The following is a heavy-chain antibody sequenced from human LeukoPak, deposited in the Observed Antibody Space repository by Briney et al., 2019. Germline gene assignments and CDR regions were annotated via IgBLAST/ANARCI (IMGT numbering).Heavy chain of an antibody. CDR1: GGSFSGYY. Sequence: SETLSLTCAVYGGSFSGYYWSWIRQPPGKGLEWIGEINHSGSTNYNPSLKSRVTISVDTSKNQFSLKLSSVTAADTAVYYCARGARITIFGVVTNNWFDPWGQGTLVTVSS. D-gene: IGHD3-3*01. CDR2: INHSGST. CDR3: ARGARITIFGVVTNNWFDP. J-gene: IGHJ5*02. V-gene: IGHV4-34*01.